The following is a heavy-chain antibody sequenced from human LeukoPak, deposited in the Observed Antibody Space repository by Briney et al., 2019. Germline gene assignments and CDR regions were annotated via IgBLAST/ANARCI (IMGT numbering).Heavy chain of an antibody. CDR2: IYHSGST. Sequence: SETLSLTCTVSGYSISSGYYWGWIRQPPGKGLEWIGGIYHSGSTYYNPSLKSRVTISVDTSKNQFSLKLSSVTAADTAVYYCARVGLYDFWSGYLVDYWGQGTLVTVSS. J-gene: IGHJ4*02. V-gene: IGHV4-38-2*02. D-gene: IGHD3-3*01. CDR3: ARVGLYDFWSGYLVDY. CDR1: GYSISSGYY.